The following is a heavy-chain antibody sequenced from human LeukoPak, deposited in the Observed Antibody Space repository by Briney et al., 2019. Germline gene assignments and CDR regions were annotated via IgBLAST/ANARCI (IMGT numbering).Heavy chain of an antibody. CDR1: GGSSSGYY. V-gene: IGHV4-34*01. CDR2: INHSGGT. CDR3: ARGGGNLLPFFDPKYYYYMDV. J-gene: IGHJ6*03. Sequence: SETQSLTCAVYGGSSSGYYWSWIRQPPGKGLEWIAEINHSGGTNYNASLRSRVTVYVDTSKNQFSLKLSSVTAVDTAVYYCARGGGNLLPFFDPKYYYYMDVWGKGTTVTVSS. D-gene: IGHD3-9*01.